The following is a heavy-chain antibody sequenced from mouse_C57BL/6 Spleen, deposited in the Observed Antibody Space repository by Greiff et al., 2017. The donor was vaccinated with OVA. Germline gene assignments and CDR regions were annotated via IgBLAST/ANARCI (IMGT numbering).Heavy chain of an antibody. CDR1: GFTFSSYT. CDR2: ISGGGGNT. V-gene: IGHV5-9*01. D-gene: IGHD1-1*01. CDR3: ARPQGLLPPFAY. Sequence: EVKLVESGGGLVKPGGSLKLSCAASGFTFSSYTMSWVRQTPEKRLEWVATISGGGGNTYYPDSVKGRFTISRDNAKNTLYLQMSSLRSEDTALYYCARPQGLLPPFAYWGQGTLVTVSA. J-gene: IGHJ3*01.